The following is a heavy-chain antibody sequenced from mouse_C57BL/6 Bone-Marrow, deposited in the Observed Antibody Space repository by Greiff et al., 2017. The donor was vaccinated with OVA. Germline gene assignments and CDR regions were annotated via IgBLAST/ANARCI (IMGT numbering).Heavy chain of an antibody. D-gene: IGHD3-3*01. J-gene: IGHJ2*01. V-gene: IGHV1-54*01. CDR2: INPGSGGT. CDR3: ARNPTLRDYFDY. CDR1: GYAFTNYL. Sequence: QVQLKQSGAELVRPGTSVKVSCKASGYAFTNYLIEWVKQRPGQGLEWIGVINPGSGGTNYNEKFKGKATLTADKSSSTAYMQLSSLTSEDSAVYFCARNPTLRDYFDYWGQGTTLTVSS.